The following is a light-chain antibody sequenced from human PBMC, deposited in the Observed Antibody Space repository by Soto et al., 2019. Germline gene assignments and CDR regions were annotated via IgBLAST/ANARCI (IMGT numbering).Light chain of an antibody. CDR1: QSVSSN. Sequence: EIVMTQSPATLSVSPGXRATLSCRASQSVSSNLAWYQLKDGQVPRLVIYGASTRATDIPARFSGSGSGTEFTLTISSLQSEDFAEYHCQQYNNWPQTFGQGTKVDTK. V-gene: IGKV3-15*01. J-gene: IGKJ1*01. CDR2: GAS. CDR3: QQYNNWPQT.